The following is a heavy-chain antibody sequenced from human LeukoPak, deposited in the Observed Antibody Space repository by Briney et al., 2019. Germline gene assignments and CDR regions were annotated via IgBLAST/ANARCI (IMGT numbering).Heavy chain of an antibody. CDR1: DLTFSNYA. D-gene: IGHD3-3*01. Sequence: GGSLRLSCAASDLTFSNYAMSWVRQSPGKGLEWVSSIGASSDTKHYADSVKGRFSSSRDNSKTTLWLQMNSLRAEDTAEYYCASELLVYDCWSGYDTTRAMDVWGQGTTVTVSS. CDR3: ASELLVYDCWSGYDTTRAMDV. V-gene: IGHV3-23*01. CDR2: IGASSDTK. J-gene: IGHJ6*02.